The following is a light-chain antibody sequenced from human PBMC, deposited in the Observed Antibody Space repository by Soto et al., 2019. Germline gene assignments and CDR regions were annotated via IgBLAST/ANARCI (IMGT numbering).Light chain of an antibody. Sequence: QSVLTQPASVSGCPGQSITISCTGTSSDVGGYNYVSWYQHHPGKAPKLIIYDVTNRPSGVSNPSSGSKSGNTASLTISGLQPEDEADYYCSSYTTSNTRQIVFGTGTKVTVL. V-gene: IGLV2-14*03. J-gene: IGLJ1*01. CDR2: DVT. CDR3: SSYTTSNTRQIV. CDR1: SSDVGGYNY.